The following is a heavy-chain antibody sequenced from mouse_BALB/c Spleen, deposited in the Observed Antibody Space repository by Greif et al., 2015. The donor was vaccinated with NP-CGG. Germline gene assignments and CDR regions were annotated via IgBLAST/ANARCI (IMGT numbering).Heavy chain of an antibody. Sequence: EVMLVESGGGLVQPKGSLKLSCAASGFTFNTNAMNWVRQAPGKGLEWVARIRSKSNNYATYYADSVKDRFTISRDDSQSMLYLQMNNLKTEDTAMYYCVRDRDAWFAYWGQGTLVTVSA. V-gene: IGHV10S3*01. J-gene: IGHJ3*01. CDR3: VRDRDAWFAY. CDR1: GFTFNTNA. CDR2: IRSKSNNYAT.